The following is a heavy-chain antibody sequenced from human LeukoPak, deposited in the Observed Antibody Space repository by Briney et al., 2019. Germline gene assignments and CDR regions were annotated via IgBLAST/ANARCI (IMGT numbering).Heavy chain of an antibody. Sequence: GVSLRLSCAASRFTFSSYGMQWVRQAPGKGLEWASFISFDGSNKYYADSAKGRFTISRDNSKNTLYLRMNSLRSEDTALYYCAKALSNWNDVTTPDYWGQGTLVTVSS. J-gene: IGHJ4*02. CDR3: AKALSNWNDVTTPDY. D-gene: IGHD1-1*01. V-gene: IGHV3-30*18. CDR2: ISFDGSNK. CDR1: RFTFSSYG.